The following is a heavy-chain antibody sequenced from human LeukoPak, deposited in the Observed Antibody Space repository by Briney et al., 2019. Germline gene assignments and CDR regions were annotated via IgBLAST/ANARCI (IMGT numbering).Heavy chain of an antibody. V-gene: IGHV3-23*01. CDR1: GFTFSSYA. Sequence: PGGSLRLSCAASGFTFSSYAMSWVRQAPGKGLEWVSAISGSGGSTYYADSVKGRFTISRDNSKNTLYLQMNSLRAEDTAVYYCAKDRSPHRIAAGEYFQHWGQGTLVTVSS. CDR3: AKDRSPHRIAAGEYFQH. J-gene: IGHJ1*01. CDR2: ISGSGGST. D-gene: IGHD6-6*01.